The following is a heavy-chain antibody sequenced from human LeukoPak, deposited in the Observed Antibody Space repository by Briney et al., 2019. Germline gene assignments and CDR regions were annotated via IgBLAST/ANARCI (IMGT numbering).Heavy chain of an antibody. J-gene: IGHJ4*02. CDR2: IYYTGST. Sequence: SETLSLTCSVSGGSISSLYWSWIRQPPGKGLEWIGYIYYTGSTNYNPSLKSRVTMFVDMSKNQFSLRLSTVTAADTAVYYCARHRAYSSSSPFDYWGQGTLVTVSS. CDR3: ARHRAYSSSSPFDY. V-gene: IGHV4-59*08. CDR1: GGSISSLY. D-gene: IGHD6-6*01.